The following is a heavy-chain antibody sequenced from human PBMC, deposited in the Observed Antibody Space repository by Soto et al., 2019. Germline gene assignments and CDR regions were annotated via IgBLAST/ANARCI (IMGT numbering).Heavy chain of an antibody. Sequence: PSETLSLTCSVSGGSISTFCWSWIRQSPGKGLEWIGYICDTGSTNYNASLKSRVTISVDTSKNQFSLKLSSVTAADTAVYYCASADYYDSSGYPSFGYWGQGTLVTVSS. CDR1: GGSISTFC. J-gene: IGHJ4*02. D-gene: IGHD3-22*01. CDR3: ASADYYDSSGYPSFGY. CDR2: ICDTGST. V-gene: IGHV4-59*12.